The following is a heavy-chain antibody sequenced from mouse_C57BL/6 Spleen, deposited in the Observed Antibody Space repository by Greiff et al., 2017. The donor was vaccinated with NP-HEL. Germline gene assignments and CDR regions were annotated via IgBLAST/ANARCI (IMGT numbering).Heavy chain of an antibody. J-gene: IGHJ3*01. Sequence: EVQLQESGAELVKPGASVKLSCTASGFNINDYYMHWVKQRPEQGLEWIGRIDPADGGTKYAPKFQGKATITADTSSNTAYLQLSSLTSEDTAVYYCAKIPSWGQGTLVTVSA. CDR2: IDPADGGT. CDR1: GFNINDYY. CDR3: AKIPS. V-gene: IGHV14-2*01.